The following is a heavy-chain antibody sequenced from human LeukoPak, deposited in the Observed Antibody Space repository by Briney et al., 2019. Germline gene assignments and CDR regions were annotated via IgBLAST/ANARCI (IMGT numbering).Heavy chain of an antibody. CDR2: IKEDGSEK. Sequence: GGSLRLSCAASGFTFSNYYMTWVRQAPGKGLEWVANIKEDGSEKYYVDSVKGRFTISRDNAKSTVYLQMNSLRAEDTAVYFCARDRYYIFDYWGQGAPVTVSS. CDR3: ARDRYYIFDY. CDR1: GFTFSNYY. V-gene: IGHV3-7*01. D-gene: IGHD3-10*01. J-gene: IGHJ4*02.